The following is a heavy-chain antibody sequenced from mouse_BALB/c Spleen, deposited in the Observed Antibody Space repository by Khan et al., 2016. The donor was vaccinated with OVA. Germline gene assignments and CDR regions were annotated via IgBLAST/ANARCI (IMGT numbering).Heavy chain of an antibody. Sequence: QVQLKESGPELVKPGAAVKMSCKASGYTFTDYVISWVKQRTGQGPEWIGEIYPGSGSTYHNEKFKGKATLTADKSSNKAYMQLSSLTSEDSAVYFCARSYDGAWFAYWGQGTLVTVSA. CDR3: ARSYDGAWFAY. D-gene: IGHD1-1*01. J-gene: IGHJ3*01. CDR2: IYPGSGST. V-gene: IGHV1-77*01. CDR1: GYTFTDYV.